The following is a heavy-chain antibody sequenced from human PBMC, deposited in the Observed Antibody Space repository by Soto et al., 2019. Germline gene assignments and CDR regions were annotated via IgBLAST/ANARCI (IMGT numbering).Heavy chain of an antibody. CDR1: KFTFSSYG. D-gene: IGHD3-22*01. J-gene: IGHJ6*02. V-gene: IGHV3-30*18. CDR2: ISYVGDNK. Sequence: QVQLVESGGGVVQPGRSLRLSCAASKFTFSSYGMHWVRQAPGKGLEWVAVISYVGDNKYYADSVKGRFTISRDNSKNTLYLQMNSLRVEDMAVYYCAKGGLHYDSSGYYYYYYGMDVWGQGTTVTVSS. CDR3: AKGGLHYDSSGYYYYYYGMDV.